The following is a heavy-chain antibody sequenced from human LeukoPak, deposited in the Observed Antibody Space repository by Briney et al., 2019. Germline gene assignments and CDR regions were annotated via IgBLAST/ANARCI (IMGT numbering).Heavy chain of an antibody. J-gene: IGHJ4*02. D-gene: IGHD6-19*01. Sequence: GGSRRLSCAASGFTFSSYAMSWVRQAPGKGLEWVSAISGSGGSTYYADSVKGRFTISRDNSKNTLYLQMNSLRAEDTAVYYCAKPTSGIAVAGTMFEFDYWGQGTLVTVSS. CDR1: GFTFSSYA. CDR2: ISGSGGST. CDR3: AKPTSGIAVAGTMFEFDY. V-gene: IGHV3-23*01.